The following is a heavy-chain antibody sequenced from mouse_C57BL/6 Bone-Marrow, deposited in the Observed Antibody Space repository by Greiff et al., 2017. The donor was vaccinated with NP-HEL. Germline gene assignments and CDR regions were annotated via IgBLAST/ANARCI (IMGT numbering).Heavy chain of an antibody. V-gene: IGHV1-64*01. CDR2: IHPNSGST. Sequence: VHVKQSGAELVKPGASVKLSCKASGYTFTSYWMHWVKQRPGQGLEWIGMIHPNSGSTNYNEKFKSKATLTVDKSSSTAYMQLSSLTSEDSAVYYCARKYDGYPSWFAYWGQGTLVTVSA. J-gene: IGHJ3*01. CDR1: GYTFTSYW. CDR3: ARKYDGYPSWFAY. D-gene: IGHD2-3*01.